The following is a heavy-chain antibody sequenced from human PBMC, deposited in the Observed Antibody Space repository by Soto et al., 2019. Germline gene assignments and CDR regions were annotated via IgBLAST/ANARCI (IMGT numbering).Heavy chain of an antibody. V-gene: IGHV4-39*02. D-gene: IGHD6-13*01. J-gene: IGHJ4*02. Sequence: SETLSLTCIVSGVSISGTIYYWGWLGQPPGKGLEWIGSIYYSGSTYYNPSLKSRVTISVDTSKNHFSLKLTSVTAADTAVYYCARPGGSGWFYFDSWGQGSQVTVS. CDR1: GVSISGTIYY. CDR2: IYYSGST. CDR3: ARPGGSGWFYFDS.